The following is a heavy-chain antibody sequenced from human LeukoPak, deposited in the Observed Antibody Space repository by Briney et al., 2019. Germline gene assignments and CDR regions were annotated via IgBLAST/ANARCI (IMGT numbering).Heavy chain of an antibody. Sequence: SETLSLTCTVSGGSISSYYWSWIRQPPGKGLEWIGYIYYSGSTNYNPSLKSRVTISVDTSKNQFSLKLSSVTAADTAVYYCARQITPSWYSSGWYPGAYYYYGTDVWGQGTTVTVSS. CDR1: GGSISSYY. J-gene: IGHJ6*02. CDR2: IYYSGST. D-gene: IGHD6-19*01. CDR3: ARQITPSWYSSGWYPGAYYYYGTDV. V-gene: IGHV4-59*08.